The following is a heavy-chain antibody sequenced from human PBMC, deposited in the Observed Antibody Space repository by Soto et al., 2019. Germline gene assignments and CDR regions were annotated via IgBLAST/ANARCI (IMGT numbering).Heavy chain of an antibody. D-gene: IGHD1-26*01. J-gene: IGHJ3*02. CDR2: IIPTFGTA. V-gene: IGHV1-69*13. Sequence: SVKVSCKASGGTFSSYAISWVRQAPGQGLEWMGGIIPTFGTANYAQKFQGRVTITADESTSTDYMELSSLRSEDKAVYYCATLTDTIVGATGAFDIWGQGTMVTVSS. CDR1: GGTFSSYA. CDR3: ATLTDTIVGATGAFDI.